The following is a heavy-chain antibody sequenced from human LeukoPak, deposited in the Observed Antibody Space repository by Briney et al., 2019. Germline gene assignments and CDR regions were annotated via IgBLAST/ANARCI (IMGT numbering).Heavy chain of an antibody. J-gene: IGHJ3*02. D-gene: IGHD2-15*01. CDR1: AFTFSTHA. CDR2: ISGSGGRT. CDR3: AMTMKYCSGGTCQEAFEI. V-gene: IGHV3-23*01. Sequence: GGSLRLSCAASAFTFSTHAMSWVRQAPGKGLEWVSAISGSGGRTYHADSVKGRFTISRDNSKNTLFLQMTSLRAEDTAIYYCAMTMKYCSGGTCQEAFEIWGQGTMVTVSS.